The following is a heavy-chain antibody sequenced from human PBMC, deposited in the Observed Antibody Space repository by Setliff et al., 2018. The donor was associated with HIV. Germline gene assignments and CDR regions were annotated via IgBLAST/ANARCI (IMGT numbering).Heavy chain of an antibody. CDR1: GYTFLNYG. Sequence: GASVKVSCKASGYTFLNYGISWVRQTPGRGLEWMAWINVGNGNTKTAREFQGRVALTTDTSTSTAHMELRNLRSDDTAVYYCARDSGMAVVGTWRRLDPWGQGTPVTVSS. D-gene: IGHD6-19*01. J-gene: IGHJ5*02. V-gene: IGHV1-18*01. CDR3: ARDSGMAVVGTWRRLDP. CDR2: INVGNGNT.